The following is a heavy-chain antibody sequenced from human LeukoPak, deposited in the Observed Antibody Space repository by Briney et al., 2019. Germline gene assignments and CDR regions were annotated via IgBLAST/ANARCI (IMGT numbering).Heavy chain of an antibody. CDR1: GFTVGDYG. Sequence: PGGSLRLSCTASGFTVGDYGMSWFRQAPGKGLEWVANIKQDGSEKYYVDSVKGRFTISRDNAKNSLYLQMNSLRAEDTAVYYCARGKYYFDYWGQGTLVTVSS. J-gene: IGHJ4*02. CDR3: ARGKYYFDY. CDR2: IKQDGSEK. V-gene: IGHV3-7*01.